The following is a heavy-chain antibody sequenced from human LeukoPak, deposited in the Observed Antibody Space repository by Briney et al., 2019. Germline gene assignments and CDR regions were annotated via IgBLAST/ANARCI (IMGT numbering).Heavy chain of an antibody. J-gene: IGHJ4*02. CDR3: ATDVDCDGNYCVDY. V-gene: IGHV1-24*01. Sequence: ASVKVSCRVPGYRLAEKTMHWVRRAPGKGLEWMGGFDPDDGETIYSQKFQGRFTMTEDTSTDTAYMELSSLRSEDTAIYFCATDVDCDGNYCVDYWGQGTLVTVSS. CDR1: GYRLAEKT. CDR2: FDPDDGET. D-gene: IGHD2-21*01.